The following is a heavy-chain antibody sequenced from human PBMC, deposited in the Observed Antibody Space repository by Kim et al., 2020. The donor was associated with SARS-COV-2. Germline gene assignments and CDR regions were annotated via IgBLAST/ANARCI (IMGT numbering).Heavy chain of an antibody. Sequence: GGSLRLSCAASGFTFTKVWLSWVRQALGKGLEWVGRIRSKVDGGTADYAAPVKGRFTISRDDSKNTLYLQMNGLRAEDTAFYHCTTDYERIGGLCDGETCYPASLWGQGTLVTVSS. CDR3: TTDYERIGGLCDGETCYPASL. CDR1: GFTFTKVW. D-gene: IGHD2-21*01. CDR2: IRSKVDGGTA. V-gene: IGHV3-15*01. J-gene: IGHJ4*02.